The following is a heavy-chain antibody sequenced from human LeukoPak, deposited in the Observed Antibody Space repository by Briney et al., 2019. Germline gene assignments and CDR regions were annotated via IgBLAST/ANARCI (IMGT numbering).Heavy chain of an antibody. D-gene: IGHD6-13*01. J-gene: IGHJ1*01. Sequence: GGSLRLSCAASGFTFSSYAMSWVRQAPGKGLEWVSAISGSGGSTYYADSVKGRFTISRDNSKNTLYLQMNSLRAEDTAVYYCAKDTGVFGSSWYAEYFQRWGQGTLVTVSS. CDR2: ISGSGGST. CDR1: GFTFSSYA. CDR3: AKDTGVFGSSWYAEYFQR. V-gene: IGHV3-23*01.